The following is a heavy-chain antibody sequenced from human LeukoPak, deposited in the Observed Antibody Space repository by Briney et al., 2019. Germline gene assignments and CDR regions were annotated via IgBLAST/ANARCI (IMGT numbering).Heavy chain of an antibody. CDR2: INDGGIGT. V-gene: IGHV3-23*01. Sequence: GGSLRLSCAGTGFTFINYAMNWVRQAPGKGLDWVSGINDGGIGTHYADSVRGRFTIPRDNSKNTLDLQVNKLRAEDTAVYYCARRDGSASSGYYPLFAHWRQGTLVTVSS. J-gene: IGHJ4*02. D-gene: IGHD3-22*01. CDR1: GFTFINYA. CDR3: ARRDGSASSGYYPLFAH.